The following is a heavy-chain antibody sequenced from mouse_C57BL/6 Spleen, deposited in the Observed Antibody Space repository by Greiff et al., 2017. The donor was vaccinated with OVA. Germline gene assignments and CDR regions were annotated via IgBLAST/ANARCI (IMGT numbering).Heavy chain of an antibody. CDR2: IDPSDSYT. D-gene: IGHD2-3*01. Sequence: VQLQQPGAELVKPGASVKLSCKASGYTFTSYWMQWVKQRPGQGLEWIGEIDPSDSYTNYNQKFKGKATLTVDTSSSTAYMQLSSLTSEDSAVYYCARSRYDGSYAMDYWGQGTSVTVSS. V-gene: IGHV1-50*01. CDR1: GYTFTSYW. J-gene: IGHJ4*01. CDR3: ARSRYDGSYAMDY.